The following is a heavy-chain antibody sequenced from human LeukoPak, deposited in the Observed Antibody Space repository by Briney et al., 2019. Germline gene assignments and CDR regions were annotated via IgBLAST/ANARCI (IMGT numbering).Heavy chain of an antibody. V-gene: IGHV3-23*01. CDR3: AKQQLVRHYFDY. Sequence: GGSLRLSCAASGFTLSSYAMSWVRHAPGKWLEWVSAISGSGGSTYYADSVKGRFTISRDNSKNTLYLQMNSLRAEDTAVYYCAKQQLVRHYFDYWGQGTLVTVSS. J-gene: IGHJ4*02. CDR2: ISGSGGST. D-gene: IGHD6-13*01. CDR1: GFTLSSYA.